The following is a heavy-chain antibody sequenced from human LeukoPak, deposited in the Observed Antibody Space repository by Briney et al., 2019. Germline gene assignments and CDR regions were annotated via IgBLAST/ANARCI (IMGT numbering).Heavy chain of an antibody. Sequence: GSLKVSCKASGYTFTNYFMHWVRQAPGQGLEWMGIVNASDGTTTYAQSFQGRVSVTRDTSTNTVYMELSSLRSEDTAVYYCASRSYYYDSSGYYDNDYYFDYWGQGTLVTVSS. V-gene: IGHV1-46*01. D-gene: IGHD3-22*01. J-gene: IGHJ4*02. CDR3: ASRSYYYDSSGYYDNDYYFDY. CDR2: VNASDGTT. CDR1: GYTFTNYF.